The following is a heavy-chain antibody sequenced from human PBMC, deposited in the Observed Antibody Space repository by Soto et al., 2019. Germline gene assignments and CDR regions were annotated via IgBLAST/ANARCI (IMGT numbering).Heavy chain of an antibody. V-gene: IGHV4-34*01. Sequence: QVQLQQWGAGLLKPSETLSLTCAVYGGSFSGYYWSWIRQPPGKGLEWIGEINHSGGTNNNPSLKSRVSLSVDTSKNQFALTLRSGSAADTAVYCCARAPLYYYDSRGYYRHFDYWGQGTLVTVSS. CDR1: GGSFSGYY. J-gene: IGHJ4*02. D-gene: IGHD3-22*01. CDR2: INHSGGT. CDR3: ARAPLYYYDSRGYYRHFDY.